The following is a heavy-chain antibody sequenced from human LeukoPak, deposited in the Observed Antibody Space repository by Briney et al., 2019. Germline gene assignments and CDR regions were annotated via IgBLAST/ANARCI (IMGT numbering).Heavy chain of an antibody. CDR3: ARVSPYYYDSSGYRPLYYFDY. CDR1: GYTFTSYG. J-gene: IGHJ4*02. Sequence: GASVKVSCKASGYTFTSYGISWVRQAPGQGLEWMGWISAYNGNTNYAQKLQGRVTMTTDTSTSTAYMELRSLRSDDTAVYYCARVSPYYYDSSGYRPLYYFDYWGQGTLVTVSS. V-gene: IGHV1-18*01. D-gene: IGHD3-22*01. CDR2: ISAYNGNT.